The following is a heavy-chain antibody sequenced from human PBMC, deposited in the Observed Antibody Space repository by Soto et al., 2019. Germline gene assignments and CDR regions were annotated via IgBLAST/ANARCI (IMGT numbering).Heavy chain of an antibody. CDR2: IYHSGST. D-gene: IGHD2-2*02. J-gene: IGHJ6*02. V-gene: IGHV4-4*02. CDR1: GTSISSTFW. Sequence: SETLSLTCAVSGTSISSTFWWTWVRQPPGKGLEWIGEIYHSGSTKYNPSLKSRVTISVDTSKNQFSLKLSSVTAADTAVYYCARNNGPLYVGYYYDMDVWGQGTTVTVS. CDR3: ARNNGPLYVGYYYDMDV.